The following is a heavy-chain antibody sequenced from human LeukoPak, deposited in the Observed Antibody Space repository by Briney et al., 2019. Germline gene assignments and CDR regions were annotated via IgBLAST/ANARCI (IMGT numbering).Heavy chain of an antibody. CDR2: IYHSGST. J-gene: IGHJ4*02. CDR1: GYSISSGYY. V-gene: IGHV4-38-2*02. D-gene: IGHD3-22*01. CDR3: ARATIVVGPFDY. Sequence: SETLSLTCTVSGYSISSGYYWGWIRQPPGKGLEWIGSIYHSGSTYYNPSLKSRVTISVDRSKNQFSLKLSSVTAADTAVYYCARATIVVGPFDYWGQGTLVTVSS.